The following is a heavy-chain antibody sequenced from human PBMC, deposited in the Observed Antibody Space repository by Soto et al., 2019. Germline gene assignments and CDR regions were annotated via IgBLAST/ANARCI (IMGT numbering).Heavy chain of an antibody. CDR2: IYYSGST. CDR3: ARHLMAATFDY. CDR1: GGSISSSSYY. Sequence: PSETLSLTCTVSGGSISSSSYYWGWIRQPPGKGLEWIGSIYYSGSTYYNPSLKSRVTISVDTSKNQFSLKLSSVTAADTAVYYCARHLMAATFDYWAQGTLVTVSS. J-gene: IGHJ4*02. V-gene: IGHV4-39*01. D-gene: IGHD2-15*01.